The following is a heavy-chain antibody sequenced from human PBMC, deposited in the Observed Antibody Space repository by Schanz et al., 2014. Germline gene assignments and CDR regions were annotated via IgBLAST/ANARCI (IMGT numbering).Heavy chain of an antibody. Sequence: QLMQSGSEVRKPGASVKVSCKASGYTFTTYYIHWVRQAPGQGLEWMGRIIPILDKTNYAQKSQGRVTMTEDTSTETAYMELSGLRSGDTAVYYCATGPHIVVAFDYWGHGTLVTVSS. J-gene: IGHJ4*01. CDR1: GYTFTTYY. CDR2: IIPILDKT. V-gene: IGHV1-46*01. CDR3: ATGPHIVVAFDY. D-gene: IGHD2-21*01.